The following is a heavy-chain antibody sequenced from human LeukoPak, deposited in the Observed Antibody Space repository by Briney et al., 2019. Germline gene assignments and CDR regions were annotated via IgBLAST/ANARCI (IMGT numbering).Heavy chain of an antibody. V-gene: IGHV4-59*11. Sequence: PSETLSLTCAVSDDSFSSHYWTWIRQPPGKGLEWIGYISYIGTANYNPSLKSRVTISIDTSKNQFSLKLSSVTAADTAVYYCARDLVTVTKGFDIWGQGTMVSVSS. D-gene: IGHD4-17*01. CDR2: ISYIGTA. CDR3: ARDLVTVTKGFDI. CDR1: DDSFSSHY. J-gene: IGHJ3*02.